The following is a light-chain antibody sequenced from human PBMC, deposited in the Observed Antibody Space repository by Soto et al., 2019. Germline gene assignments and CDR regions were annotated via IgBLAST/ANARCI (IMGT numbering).Light chain of an antibody. CDR3: QQRHNWPIT. CDR2: HAS. Sequence: EIVLTQSPATLSSSPGERATLSCRASQTVSNKLAWYQQKPGQAPRVLIYHASKRAPGIPARFSGGGSGTDFTLTISSLEPEDFGVYYCQQRHNWPITFGQGTRLEIK. J-gene: IGKJ5*01. CDR1: QTVSNK. V-gene: IGKV3-11*01.